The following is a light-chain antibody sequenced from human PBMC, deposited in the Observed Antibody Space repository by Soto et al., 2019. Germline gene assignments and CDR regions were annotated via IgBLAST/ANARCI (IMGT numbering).Light chain of an antibody. CDR1: SSDVGGYNY. CDR2: DVS. Sequence: QSALTQPRSVSGSPGQSVTISCTGTSSDVGGYNYVSWYQQHPGKAPKLMIYDVSKRPSGVLDRFSGSKSGNTASLTISGLQAEDEADYYCCSYAGSYVFGTGTKLTVL. CDR3: CSYAGSYV. J-gene: IGLJ1*01. V-gene: IGLV2-11*01.